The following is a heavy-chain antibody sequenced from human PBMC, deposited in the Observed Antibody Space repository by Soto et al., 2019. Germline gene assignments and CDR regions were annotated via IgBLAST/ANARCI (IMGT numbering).Heavy chain of an antibody. J-gene: IGHJ5*02. CDR1: VFTFSNYC. V-gene: IGHV3-74*03. Sequence: GSLRLSGAASVFTFSNYCMHWVRQVSGKGLEWVSYITSDGSRTTYADSVKGRFTISRDNAKNTLFLQADSLRADDTAVYYCTRGRYCTDASCYNSRFDPWGQGTLVTVSS. CDR2: ITSDGSRT. D-gene: IGHD2-15*01. CDR3: TRGRYCTDASCYNSRFDP.